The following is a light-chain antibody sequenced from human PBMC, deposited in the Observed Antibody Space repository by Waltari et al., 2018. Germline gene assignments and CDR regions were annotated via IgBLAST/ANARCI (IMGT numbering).Light chain of an antibody. V-gene: IGLV2-14*03. CDR2: VVS. J-gene: IGLJ2*01. CDR1: SSDVGGYNS. CDR3: SSQSSNDVVL. Sequence: QSALTQPASVSGSPGQSITISCTGTSSDVGGYNSVSWYQDHPGQAPKVIIYVVSNRPSGVSDRFSGSKSGNTASLTISGLQAEDEADYYCSSQSSNDVVLFGGGTKLTVL.